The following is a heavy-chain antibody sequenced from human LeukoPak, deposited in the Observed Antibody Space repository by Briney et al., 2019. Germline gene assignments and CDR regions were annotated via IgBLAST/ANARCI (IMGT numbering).Heavy chain of an antibody. V-gene: IGHV1-69*06. CDR1: GGTFSSYA. Sequence: SVKVSCKASGGTFSSYAISWVRQAPGQVLEWMGGIIPIFGTANYAQKFQGRVTITADKSTSTAYMELSSLRSEDTAVYYCASGYCSSTSCYGGFDPWGQGTLVTVSS. J-gene: IGHJ5*02. CDR3: ASGYCSSTSCYGGFDP. CDR2: IIPIFGTA. D-gene: IGHD2-2*01.